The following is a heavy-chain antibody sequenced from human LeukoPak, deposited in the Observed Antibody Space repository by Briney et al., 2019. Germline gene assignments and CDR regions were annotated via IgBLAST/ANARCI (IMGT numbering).Heavy chain of an antibody. CDR1: GFTFSSYE. D-gene: IGHD5-18*01. CDR2: ISSSGSTI. CDR3: ARENRGYSYGRRFDY. Sequence: GGSLRLSSAASGFTFSSYEMNWVRQAPGKGLEWVSYISSSGSTIYYADSVKGRFTISRDNAKNSLYLQMNSLRAGDTAVYYCARENRGYSYGRRFDYWGQGTLVTVSS. V-gene: IGHV3-48*03. J-gene: IGHJ4*02.